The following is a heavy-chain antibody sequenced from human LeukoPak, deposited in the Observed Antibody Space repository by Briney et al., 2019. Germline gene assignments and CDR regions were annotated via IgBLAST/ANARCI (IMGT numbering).Heavy chain of an antibody. J-gene: IGHJ4*02. CDR3: ARDRVGATNNYFDY. CDR1: GFTFSNFW. V-gene: IGHV3-23*01. CDR2: ISGSGGST. Sequence: PGESLRLSCTASGFTFSNFWMGWVRQAPGEGLEWVSAISGSGGSTYYADSVKGRFTISRDNSKNTLYLQMNSLRAEDTAVYYCARDRVGATNNYFDYWGQGTLVTVSS. D-gene: IGHD1-26*01.